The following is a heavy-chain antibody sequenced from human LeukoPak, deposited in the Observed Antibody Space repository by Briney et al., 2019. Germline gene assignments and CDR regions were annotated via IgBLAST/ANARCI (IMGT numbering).Heavy chain of an antibody. CDR1: GFTVSSNY. Sequence: GGSLRLSCAASGFTVSSNYMSWVRQAPGKGLEWVSVIYSGGSTYYADSVKGRFTISRDNSKNTLHLQMNSLRAEDTAVYYCARDRTGSGSSRFDYWGQGTLVTVSS. CDR2: IYSGGST. CDR3: ARDRTGSGSSRFDY. D-gene: IGHD3-10*01. J-gene: IGHJ4*02. V-gene: IGHV3-66*01.